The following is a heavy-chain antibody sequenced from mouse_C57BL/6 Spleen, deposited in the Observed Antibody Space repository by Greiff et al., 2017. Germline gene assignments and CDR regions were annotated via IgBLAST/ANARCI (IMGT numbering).Heavy chain of an antibody. J-gene: IGHJ2*01. CDR2: IYPGDGDT. CDR1: GYAFSSSW. V-gene: IGHV1-82*01. Sequence: VQLQQSGPELVKPGASVKISCKASGYAFSSSWMNWVKQRPGKGLEWIGRIYPGDGDTNYNGKFKGKATLTADKSSSTAYMQLSSLTSEDYAVYFCARWGLKMYYFDYWGQGTTLTVSS. CDR3: ARWGLKMYYFDY. D-gene: IGHD1-3*01.